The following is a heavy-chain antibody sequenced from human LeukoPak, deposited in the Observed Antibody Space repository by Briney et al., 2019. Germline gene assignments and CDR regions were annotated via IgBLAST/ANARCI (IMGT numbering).Heavy chain of an antibody. V-gene: IGHV4-61*02. Sequence: ASETLSLTCTVSGGSSSGNYYWSWIRQPAGKGLEWIGRIYTTGSTNYNPSLKSRVTISVDTSKNQFSLRLSSVTAADTAVYYCARLPVPAAKFKGVNWFDPWGQGTLVTVSS. CDR1: GGSSSGNYY. D-gene: IGHD2-2*01. CDR3: ARLPVPAAKFKGVNWFDP. CDR2: IYTTGST. J-gene: IGHJ5*02.